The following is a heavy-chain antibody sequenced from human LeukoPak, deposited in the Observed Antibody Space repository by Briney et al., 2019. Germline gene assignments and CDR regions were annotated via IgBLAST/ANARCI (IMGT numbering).Heavy chain of an antibody. CDR2: ISWNSGSI. V-gene: IGHV3-9*01. CDR1: GFTFDDYA. CDR3: ATLGVEMATIPHY. Sequence: GGSLRLPCAASGFTFDDYAMHWVRQAPGKGLEWVSGISWNSGSIGYADSVKGRFTISRDNAKNSLYLQMNSLRAEDTALYYCATLGVEMATIPHYWGQGTLVTVSS. D-gene: IGHD5-24*01. J-gene: IGHJ4*02.